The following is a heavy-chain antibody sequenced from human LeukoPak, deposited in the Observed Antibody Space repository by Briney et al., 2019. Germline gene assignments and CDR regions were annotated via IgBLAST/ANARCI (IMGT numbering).Heavy chain of an antibody. Sequence: PSETLSLTCAVYGGSFSGYYWSWIRQPPGKGLEWIGEINHSGSTNYNPSLKGRVTISVDTSKNQFSLKLSSVTAADTAVYYCARGWNWLQPFDYWGQGTLVTVSS. D-gene: IGHD5-24*01. CDR3: ARGWNWLQPFDY. CDR1: GGSFSGYY. V-gene: IGHV4-34*01. CDR2: INHSGST. J-gene: IGHJ4*02.